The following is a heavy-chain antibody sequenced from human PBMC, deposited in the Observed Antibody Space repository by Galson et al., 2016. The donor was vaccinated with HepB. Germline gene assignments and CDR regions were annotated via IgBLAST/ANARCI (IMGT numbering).Heavy chain of an antibody. CDR2: INHSGST. Sequence: ETLSLTCTVSGESLSGSHWTWVRRPPRRGLEWIGEINHSGSTNYSPSLKSRVTISVDTSTSQFSLDLASVTAADTAVYFCARFRTLGSRTAEGWFYYGLDVWGRGTTVTVSS. CDR3: ARFRTLGSRTAEGWFYYGLDV. D-gene: IGHD3-10*01. CDR1: GESLSGSH. V-gene: IGHV4-34*01. J-gene: IGHJ6*02.